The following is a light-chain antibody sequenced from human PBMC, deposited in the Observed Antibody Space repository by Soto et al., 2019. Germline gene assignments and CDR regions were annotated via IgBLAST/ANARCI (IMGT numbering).Light chain of an antibody. J-gene: IGKJ1*01. CDR2: KES. Sequence: DIQMTQSPSTLSASVGDRVTITCRASQSISSWLAWYQQKPGKATKLLIYKESSLESGAPSRFSGSRTGKEITLTISSLQPDDFATYYCQQYNSYWKFVQGTKVEIK. CDR1: QSISSW. V-gene: IGKV1-5*03. CDR3: QQYNSYWK.